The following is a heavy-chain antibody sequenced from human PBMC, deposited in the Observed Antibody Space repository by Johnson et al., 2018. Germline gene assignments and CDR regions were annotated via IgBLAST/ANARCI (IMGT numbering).Heavy chain of an antibody. D-gene: IGHD6-19*01. V-gene: IGHV3-49*03. Sequence: VQLQESGGGVVQXGRSLRLSCTASGFTFGDYAMSWFRQAPGKGLEWVGLIRSKAYGGTTEYAASVKGRFTISRDDSKSIAYLQMNSLRAEDTAVYYWARDRRSSGWITRARNFQHWGQGTLVTVSS. CDR2: IRSKAYGGTT. CDR1: GFTFGDYA. CDR3: ARDRRSSGWITRARNFQH. J-gene: IGHJ1*01.